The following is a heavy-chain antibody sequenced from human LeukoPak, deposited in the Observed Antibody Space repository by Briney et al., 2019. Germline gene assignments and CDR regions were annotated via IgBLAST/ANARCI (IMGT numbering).Heavy chain of an antibody. Sequence: ASVKVSCKASGGTFSSYTISWVRQAPGQGLEWMGRIIPILGIANYAQKFQGRVTITADKSTSTAYMELSSLRSEDTAVYYCAREYCCGDCYPYYYYYYMDVWGKGTTVTVSS. CDR3: AREYCCGDCYPYYYYYYMDV. J-gene: IGHJ6*03. CDR1: GGTFSSYT. CDR2: IIPILGIA. D-gene: IGHD2-21*01. V-gene: IGHV1-69*04.